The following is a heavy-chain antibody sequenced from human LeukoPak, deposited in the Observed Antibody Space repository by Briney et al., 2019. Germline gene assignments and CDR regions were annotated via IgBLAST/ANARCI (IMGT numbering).Heavy chain of an antibody. CDR2: ISSSGGST. Sequence: ETLSLTCTVSGGSISSYYWSWVRQAPGKGLEWVSGISSSGGSTYYADPVKGRFTISRDNSKNTLYLQMNSLRAEDTAVYYCAKDLGSSGWYIDYWGQGTLVTVSS. CDR1: GGSISSYY. J-gene: IGHJ4*02. D-gene: IGHD6-19*01. V-gene: IGHV3-23*01. CDR3: AKDLGSSGWYIDY.